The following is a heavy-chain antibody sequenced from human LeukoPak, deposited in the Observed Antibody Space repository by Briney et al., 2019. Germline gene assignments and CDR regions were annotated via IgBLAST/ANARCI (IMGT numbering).Heavy chain of an antibody. D-gene: IGHD6-13*01. CDR2: ISAYNGNT. CDR1: GYTFTSYG. V-gene: IGHV1-18*01. J-gene: IGHJ5*02. CDR3: ARDPYSSNWPSGWFDP. Sequence: ASVKVSFKASGYTFTSYGISWVRQAPGQGLEWMGWISAYNGNTNYAQKLQGRVTMTTDTSTSTAYMELRSLRSDDTAVYYCARDPYSSNWPSGWFDPWGQGILVTVSS.